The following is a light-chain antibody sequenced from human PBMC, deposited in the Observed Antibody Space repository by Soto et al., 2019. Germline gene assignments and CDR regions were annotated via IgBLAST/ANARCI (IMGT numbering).Light chain of an antibody. Sequence: EIVLTQSPATLSLSPGQRATLSSRASQSVSNYLAWYQQKPGQAPRLLISDASNRATDIPARFSGRGSGPGFSLTNSSLEPEDCAVYYWQQRSNWPPTFGGGTKVEI. J-gene: IGKJ4*01. CDR1: QSVSNY. V-gene: IGKV3-11*01. CDR3: QQRSNWPPT. CDR2: DAS.